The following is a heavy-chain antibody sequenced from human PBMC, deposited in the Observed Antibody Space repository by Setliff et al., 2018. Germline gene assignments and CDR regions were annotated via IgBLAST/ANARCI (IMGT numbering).Heavy chain of an antibody. Sequence: GSLRLSCAGSGFSFSIFCMHWVRQAPGKGLEWVAVIWDDGGNTYHADSVKGRFTISRDNSKNTLYLQMNSLRPEDTAVYYCARTCSGSGCYAGLESWGQGTPVTVSS. CDR1: GFSFSIFC. V-gene: IGHV3-33*08. J-gene: IGHJ4*02. CDR3: ARTCSGSGCYAGLES. CDR2: IWDDGGNT. D-gene: IGHD2-15*01.